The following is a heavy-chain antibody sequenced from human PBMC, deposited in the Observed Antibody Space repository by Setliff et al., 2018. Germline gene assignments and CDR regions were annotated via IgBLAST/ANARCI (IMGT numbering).Heavy chain of an antibody. CDR3: ARMSRYSEFWSGYAEDYYSSYIDV. Sequence: PSETLSLTCSVFGDSLTRSSSWWGWIRQPAGEGLEWIGNIYSSGTTKYNPSLKSRVTISVDTSKRQFSLNLLSVTAADTAVYYCARMSRYSEFWSGYAEDYYSSYIDVWGAGATVTVSS. CDR2: IYSSGTT. V-gene: IGHV4-61*05. CDR1: GDSLTRSSSW. D-gene: IGHD3-3*01. J-gene: IGHJ6*03.